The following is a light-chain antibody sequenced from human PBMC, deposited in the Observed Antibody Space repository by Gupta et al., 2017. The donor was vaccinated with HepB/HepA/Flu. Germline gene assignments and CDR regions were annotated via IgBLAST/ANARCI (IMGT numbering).Light chain of an antibody. Sequence: EIVMTQSPATLSVSPGERVTLSCRASQSVSNNLAWYQQIPGQAPRLLIFGASTRATGIPARFSGSGSGTDFTLTISSLQSEDFAVYYCQHDNNWPLTFGGGTKVEIK. J-gene: IGKJ4*01. CDR2: GAS. V-gene: IGKV3-15*01. CDR3: QHDNNWPLT. CDR1: QSVSNN.